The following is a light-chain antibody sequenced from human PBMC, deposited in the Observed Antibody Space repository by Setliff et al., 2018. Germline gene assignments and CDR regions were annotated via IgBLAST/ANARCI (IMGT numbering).Light chain of an antibody. V-gene: IGLV2-14*01. J-gene: IGLJ1*01. Sequence: LTQPASVSGSPGQSITISCTGTSSDVGYYNYVSWYQQHPGKAPKLMIYEVSNRPSGVSNRFSGSKSGNTASLTISGLQAEDEADYYCSSYTSSSTRVLGTGTKVTVL. CDR3: SSYTSSSTRV. CDR2: EVS. CDR1: SSDVGYYNY.